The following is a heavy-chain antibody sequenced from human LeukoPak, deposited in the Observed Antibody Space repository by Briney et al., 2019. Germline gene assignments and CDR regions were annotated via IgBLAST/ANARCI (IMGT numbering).Heavy chain of an antibody. CDR3: AREAIIVVVPAAKYYYMDV. V-gene: IGHV3-21*01. J-gene: IGHJ6*03. Sequence: PGGSLRLSCAASGFTFSSYSMNWVRQAPGKGLEWVSSISSSSSYIYYADSVKGRFTISRDNAKNSLYLQMNSLRAEDTAVYYCAREAIIVVVPAAKYYYMDVWGKGTTVTVSS. D-gene: IGHD2-2*01. CDR2: ISSSSSYI. CDR1: GFTFSSYS.